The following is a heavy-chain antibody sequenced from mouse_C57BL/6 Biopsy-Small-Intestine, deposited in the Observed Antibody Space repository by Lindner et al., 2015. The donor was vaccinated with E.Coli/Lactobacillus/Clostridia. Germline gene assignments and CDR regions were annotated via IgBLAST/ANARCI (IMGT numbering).Heavy chain of an antibody. CDR3: ARHEEGIYYGNFYFDY. Sequence: VQLQESGTELVKPGASVKLSCKASGYTFTEYTIHWVKQRSGQGLEWIGWFYPGSGSIKYNEKFKDKATLTADKSSSTVYMELSRLTSEDSAVYFCARHEEGIYYGNFYFDYWGHGTTLTVPS. J-gene: IGHJ2*01. D-gene: IGHD2-1*01. CDR2: FYPGSGSI. CDR1: GYTFTEYT. V-gene: IGHV1-62-2*01.